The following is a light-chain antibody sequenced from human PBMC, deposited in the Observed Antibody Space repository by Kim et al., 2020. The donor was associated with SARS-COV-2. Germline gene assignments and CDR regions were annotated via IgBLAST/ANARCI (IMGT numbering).Light chain of an antibody. CDR1: SSKLGAGYA. Sequence: VTLSGTGSSSKLGAGYAVHWYQQLPGTAPRLLIYDNNNRPSGVPDRFSGSKSDTSASLAISGLQAEDEADYYCQSYDYRLSGSRVFGGGTQLTVL. CDR3: QSYDYRLSGSRV. CDR2: DNN. J-gene: IGLJ3*02. V-gene: IGLV1-40*01.